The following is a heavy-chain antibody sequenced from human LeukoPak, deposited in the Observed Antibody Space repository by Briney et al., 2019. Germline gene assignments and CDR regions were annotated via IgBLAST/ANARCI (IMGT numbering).Heavy chain of an antibody. Sequence: PGGSLRLSCVVSGVSFDEYSMHWVRQAPGKGPEWVSSISWNSGTKDYVDSVKGRFTISRDNAKNSLYLQMNSLRTEDTASYYCAKSRPRDSGYDPEGPFDYWGQGTLVTVSS. V-gene: IGHV3-9*01. D-gene: IGHD5-12*01. CDR3: AKSRPRDSGYDPEGPFDY. J-gene: IGHJ4*02. CDR1: GVSFDEYS. CDR2: ISWNSGTK.